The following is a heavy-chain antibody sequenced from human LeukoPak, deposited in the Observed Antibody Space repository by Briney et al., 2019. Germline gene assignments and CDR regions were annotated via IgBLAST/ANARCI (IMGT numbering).Heavy chain of an antibody. V-gene: IGHV3-7*01. J-gene: IGHJ4*02. D-gene: IGHD6-13*01. CDR1: GFTFSSYW. Sequence: GGSLRLSCAASGFTFSSYWMNWVRQAPGKGLEWVANIKQDGSEKYYVDSVKGRFTISRDNAKNSLYLQMNSLRAEDTAVYYCASAQGASWYEPLDHWGQGTLVTVSS. CDR2: IKQDGSEK. CDR3: ASAQGASWYEPLDH.